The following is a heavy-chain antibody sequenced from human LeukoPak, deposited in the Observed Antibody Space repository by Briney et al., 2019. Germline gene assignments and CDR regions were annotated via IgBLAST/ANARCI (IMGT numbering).Heavy chain of an antibody. CDR3: TRVGYIDEGIDY. V-gene: IGHV3-7*04. D-gene: IGHD5-24*01. CDR1: GFAFSDSW. J-gene: IGHJ4*02. Sequence: GGSLRLSCAASGFAFSDSWMTWIRQAPGKGLEWVAFIKGDGSAKKYVDSVKGRFTISRDNAKNSLFLQMNSLRAEDTAIYYCTRVGYIDEGIDYWGQGTLVTVSS. CDR2: IKGDGSAK.